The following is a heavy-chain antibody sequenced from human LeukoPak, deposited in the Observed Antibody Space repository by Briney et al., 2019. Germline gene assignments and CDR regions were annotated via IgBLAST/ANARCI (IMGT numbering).Heavy chain of an antibody. V-gene: IGHV1-18*01. D-gene: IGHD6-13*01. CDR2: ISVYNDNT. CDR3: ARVTLGQSSNWYFDY. CDR1: GYTFSSYG. Sequence: ASVKVSCKTSGYTFSSYGISWVRQAPGQGLEWMGWISVYNDNTNYAQKLQGRVTMTTDTSTTTAYMELRSLRSDDTAVYYCARVTLGQSSNWYFDYWGQGTLGTVSS. J-gene: IGHJ4*02.